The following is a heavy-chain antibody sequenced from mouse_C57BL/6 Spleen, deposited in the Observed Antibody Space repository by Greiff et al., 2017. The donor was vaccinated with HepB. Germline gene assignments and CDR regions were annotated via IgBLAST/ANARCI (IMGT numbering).Heavy chain of an antibody. J-gene: IGHJ4*01. V-gene: IGHV1-81*01. Sequence: VQLQQSGAELARPGASVKLSCKASGYTFTSYGISWVKQRTGQGLEWIGEIYPRSGNTYYNEKFKGKATLTADKSSSTAYMELRSLTAEDSAVYFWARYHGSSLYAMDYWGQGTSVTVSS. CDR2: IYPRSGNT. CDR3: ARYHGSSLYAMDY. CDR1: GYTFTSYG. D-gene: IGHD1-1*01.